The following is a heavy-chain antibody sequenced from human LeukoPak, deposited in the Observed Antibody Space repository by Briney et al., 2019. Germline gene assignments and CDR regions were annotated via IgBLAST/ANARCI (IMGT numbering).Heavy chain of an antibody. D-gene: IGHD1-14*01. J-gene: IGHJ4*02. V-gene: IGHV1-69*01. Sequence: ASGNVSCKASGGTFSSYAISWVRQAPGQGLEWMGGIIPIFGTANYAQKFQGRVTITADESTSTAYMELSSLRSEDTAVYYCARVAVYGETTFDYWGQGTLVTVSS. CDR2: IIPIFGTA. CDR3: ARVAVYGETTFDY. CDR1: GGTFSSYA.